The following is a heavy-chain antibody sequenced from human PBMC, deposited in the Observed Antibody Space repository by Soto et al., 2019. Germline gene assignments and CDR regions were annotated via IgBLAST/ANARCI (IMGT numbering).Heavy chain of an antibody. CDR3: ARATGEVVPAAMFHDAFDI. J-gene: IGHJ3*02. CDR1: GGTFSSYT. D-gene: IGHD2-2*01. Sequence: QVQLVQSGAEVKKPGSSAKVSCKASGGTFSSYTISWVRQAPGQGLEWMGRIIPILGIANYAQKFRGRVTITADKSTSTAYMELSSLRSEDTAVYYCARATGEVVPAAMFHDAFDIWGQGTMVTVSS. V-gene: IGHV1-69*02. CDR2: IIPILGIA.